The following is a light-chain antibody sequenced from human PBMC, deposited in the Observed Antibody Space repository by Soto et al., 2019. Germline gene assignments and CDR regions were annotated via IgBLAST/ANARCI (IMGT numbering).Light chain of an antibody. Sequence: QSALTQPASVSGSPGQSITISCTGTSSDVGGYNYVSWYQQHPAKAPKLMIYEVSNRPSGVSHRFSGSKSGNMASLTISGRQAEDEADYYCFSYTTSSTLVFGGGTKLTVL. CDR3: FSYTTSSTLV. J-gene: IGLJ3*02. CDR1: SSDVGGYNY. CDR2: EVS. V-gene: IGLV2-14*01.